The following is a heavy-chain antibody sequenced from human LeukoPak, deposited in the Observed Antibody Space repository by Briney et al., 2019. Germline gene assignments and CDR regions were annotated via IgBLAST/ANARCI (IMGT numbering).Heavy chain of an antibody. J-gene: IGHJ4*02. CDR1: GYTFTSYG. CDR3: ARSPHILTGENFDY. V-gene: IGHV1-2*02. D-gene: IGHD3-9*01. Sequence: GASVKVSCKASGYTFTSYGISWVRQAPGQGLEWMGWINPTSGGTNYAQKFQDRVTMTRDTSISTAYMEVGRLRSADTAVYYCARSPHILTGENFDYWGQGTLVTVSS. CDR2: INPTSGGT.